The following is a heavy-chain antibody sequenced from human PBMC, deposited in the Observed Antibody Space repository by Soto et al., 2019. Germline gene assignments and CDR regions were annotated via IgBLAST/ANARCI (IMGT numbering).Heavy chain of an antibody. CDR3: AKDGSPSGNNIRYSQH. V-gene: IGHV3-23*01. Sequence: GGSLRLSCAASGFTFSSYAMSWVRQAPGKGLEWVSAISGSGGSTYYADSVKGRFTISRDNSKNTLYLQMNSLRAEDTAVYYWAKDGSPSGNNIRYSQHWGKGTLATFPS. CDR1: GFTFSSYA. CDR2: ISGSGGST. J-gene: IGHJ1*01. D-gene: IGHD1-1*01.